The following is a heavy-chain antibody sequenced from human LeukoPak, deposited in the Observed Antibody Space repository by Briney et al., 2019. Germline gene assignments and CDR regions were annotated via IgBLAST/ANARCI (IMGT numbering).Heavy chain of an antibody. CDR1: AFTFSSYG. J-gene: IGHJ4*02. D-gene: IGHD2-21*01. CDR3: AKGSEAEAYTFDY. V-gene: IGHV3-30*18. Sequence: GRSLRLSCAASAFTFSSYGMHWVRQAPGKGLEWAAVISYDGSNKYYADSVKGRFTISRDNSKNTLYLQMNSLRAEDTAVYYCAKGSEAEAYTFDYWGQGTLVTVSS. CDR2: ISYDGSNK.